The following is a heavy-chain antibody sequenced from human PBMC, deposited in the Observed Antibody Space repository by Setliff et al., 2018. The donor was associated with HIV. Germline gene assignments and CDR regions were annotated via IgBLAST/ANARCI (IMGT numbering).Heavy chain of an antibody. V-gene: IGHV4-38-2*01. J-gene: IGHJ6*03. CDR2: IYHSGST. Sequence: SETLSLTCAVSGYSLSSDYYWGWIRQPPGKGLEWIASIYHSGSTYYNPSLKSRVTMSVDTSKNQFSLKLSSVTAADTAVYYCARAEQLALGDYYYMDVWGKGTTVTVSS. D-gene: IGHD6-6*01. CDR1: GYSLSSDYY. CDR3: ARAEQLALGDYYYMDV.